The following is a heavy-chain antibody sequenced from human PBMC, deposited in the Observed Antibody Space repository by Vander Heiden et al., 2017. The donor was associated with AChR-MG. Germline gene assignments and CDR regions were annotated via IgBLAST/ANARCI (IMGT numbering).Heavy chain of an antibody. V-gene: IGHV3-30*18. CDR3: AKASYGDYARGGLGY. CDR2: ISYDGSYK. D-gene: IGHD4-17*01. CDR1: GFTFSSYG. Sequence: QVQLVESGGGVVQPGRSLRLSCAVSGFTFSSYGIHGVRQAPGRGLDWVAAISYDGSYKYYADSVKGRFTISRDNSKNTLYLQMNSLRAEDTAVYYCAKASYGDYARGGLGYWGQGTLVTVSS. J-gene: IGHJ4*02.